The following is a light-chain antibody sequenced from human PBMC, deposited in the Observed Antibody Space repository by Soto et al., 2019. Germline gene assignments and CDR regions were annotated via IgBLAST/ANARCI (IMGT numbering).Light chain of an antibody. CDR2: AAS. V-gene: IGKV1-39*01. J-gene: IGKJ1*01. CDR1: QSISSY. Sequence: DIQMTQSPSSLSASVRDRVTIACRASQSISSYLNWYQQKPGKAPKLLIYAASTLQSGVPSRFSGSGSGTYFTLTISSLQPEDFATYYCQQSYSTLWTFGQGTKVEIK. CDR3: QQSYSTLWT.